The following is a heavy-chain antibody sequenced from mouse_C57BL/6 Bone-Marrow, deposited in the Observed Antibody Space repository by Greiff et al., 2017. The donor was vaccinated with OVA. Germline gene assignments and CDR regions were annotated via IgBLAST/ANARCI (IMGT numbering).Heavy chain of an antibody. CDR3: AREIWLYAMDY. CDR2: ISDGGSYT. D-gene: IGHD2-2*01. Sequence: DVQLVESGGGLVKPGGSLKLSCAASGFTFGSYAMSWVRQTPEKRLEWVATISDGGSYTYYPDNVKGRFTISRDNAKNNLYLQMSHLKSEDTAMYYCAREIWLYAMDYWGQGTSVTVSS. J-gene: IGHJ4*01. V-gene: IGHV5-4*01. CDR1: GFTFGSYA.